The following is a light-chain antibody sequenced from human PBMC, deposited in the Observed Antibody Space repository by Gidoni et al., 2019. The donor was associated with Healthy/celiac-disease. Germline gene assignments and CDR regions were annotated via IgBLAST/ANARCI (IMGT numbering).Light chain of an antibody. CDR3: IPALQTRIT. CDR1: QSLLHSNGYNY. J-gene: IGKJ3*01. Sequence: DIVMTQSPLSLPVTPGEPASISCRSSQSLLHSNGYNYLAWYLQKPGQSPQLLFYLGSKRAAGVPERVRGHWTSPDFYPEIRQVEGGDFGVYFCIPALQTRITFGPGTKVDIQ. V-gene: IGKV2-28*01. CDR2: LGS.